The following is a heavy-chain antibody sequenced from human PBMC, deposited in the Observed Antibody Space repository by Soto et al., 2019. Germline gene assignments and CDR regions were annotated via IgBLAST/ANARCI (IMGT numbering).Heavy chain of an antibody. CDR1: GYTFSNYG. V-gene: IGHV1-18*01. D-gene: IGHD5-12*01. Sequence: GASVKVSCKTSGYTFSNYGINWVRRAPGQGLEWMGWISAYNGNTNFAQKLQGRVSLTTDTSSTTAYMELRSLTSDDTAVYYCARDLVPGYTGFSDYWGQGTLVTVSA. J-gene: IGHJ4*02. CDR3: ARDLVPGYTGFSDY. CDR2: ISAYNGNT.